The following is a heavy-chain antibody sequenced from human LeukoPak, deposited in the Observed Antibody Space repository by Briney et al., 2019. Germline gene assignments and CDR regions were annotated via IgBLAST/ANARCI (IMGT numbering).Heavy chain of an antibody. Sequence: PGGSLRLSCAASGFTFNSYGMSWVRQAPGKGLEWVSAISGSGGSTYYADSVKGRFTISRDNSKNTLYLQMNSLRAEDTAVYYCAKDGAPFYYYGSGSDNWFDPWGQGPLVTVS. V-gene: IGHV3-23*01. J-gene: IGHJ5*02. CDR2: ISGSGGST. D-gene: IGHD3-10*01. CDR1: GFTFNSYG. CDR3: AKDGAPFYYYGSGSDNWFDP.